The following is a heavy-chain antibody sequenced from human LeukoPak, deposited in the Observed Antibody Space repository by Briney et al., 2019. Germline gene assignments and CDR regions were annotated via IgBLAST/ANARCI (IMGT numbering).Heavy chain of an antibody. CDR3: AAARPYYYYGMDV. CDR2: ISSSGSTI. Sequence: GGSLRLSCTASGFTFGDYAMNWVRQAPGKGLEWVSYISSSGSTIYYADSVKGRFTISRDNAKNSLYLQMNSLRAEDTVVYYCAAARPYYYYGMDVWGQGTTVTASS. D-gene: IGHD6-6*01. V-gene: IGHV3-48*03. J-gene: IGHJ6*02. CDR1: GFTFGDYA.